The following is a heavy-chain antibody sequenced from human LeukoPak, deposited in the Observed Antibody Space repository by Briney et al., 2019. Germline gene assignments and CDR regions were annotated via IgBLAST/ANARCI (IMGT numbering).Heavy chain of an antibody. V-gene: IGHV3-30*03. J-gene: IGHJ4*02. CDR2: VSFDGTVQ. Sequence: PGRSLRLSCEASGFIFNSQGMHWVRQAPGEGLEWVAVVSFDGTVQFYADSVKGRFTVSRDNSKNTVFLQMNSLGPEDTAVYYCARDPSLRVTLDYWGQGTLVTVSS. CDR3: ARDPSLRVTLDY. D-gene: IGHD5/OR15-5a*01. CDR1: GFIFNSQG.